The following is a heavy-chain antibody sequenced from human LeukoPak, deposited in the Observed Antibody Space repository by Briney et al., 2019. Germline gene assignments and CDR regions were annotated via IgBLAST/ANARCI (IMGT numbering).Heavy chain of an antibody. Sequence: GGSLRLSCAASGFTFSNLGMHWVRQAPGKGLEWVAFIRYGGTGDYYPGSVEGRFTVSRDNFKNTLFLQMNSLRHEDTAVYFCAKDASTTSRTLDIWGQGTLVTVSS. D-gene: IGHD2/OR15-2a*01. CDR2: IRYGGTGD. CDR1: GFTFSNLG. J-gene: IGHJ3*02. CDR3: AKDASTTSRTLDI. V-gene: IGHV3-30*02.